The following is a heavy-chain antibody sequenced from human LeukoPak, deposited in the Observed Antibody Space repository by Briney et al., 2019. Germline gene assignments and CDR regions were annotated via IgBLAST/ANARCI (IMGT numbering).Heavy chain of an antibody. CDR1: GYSISSGYY. CDR2: IYYNGNT. D-gene: IGHD1-26*01. V-gene: IGHV4-38-2*02. Sequence: SETLSLTCTVSGYSISSGYYWGWIRQPPGKGLEWIGSIYYNGNTYYNPSLESRVTMSVDTSKNQFSLKVTSVSADTAVYYCARTFGTYQYYFDFWGQGSLVTVSS. J-gene: IGHJ4*02. CDR3: ARTFGTYQYYFDF.